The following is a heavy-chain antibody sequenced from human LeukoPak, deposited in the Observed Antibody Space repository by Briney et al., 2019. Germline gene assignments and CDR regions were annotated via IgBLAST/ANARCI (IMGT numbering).Heavy chain of an antibody. D-gene: IGHD3-3*01. CDR3: AREWGFWSGYPNPYFDY. J-gene: IGHJ4*02. CDR2: IWYDGSNK. CDR1: GFTFSSYG. V-gene: IGHV3-33*01. Sequence: GGSLRLSCAASGFTFSSYGMHWVRQAPGKGLEWVAVIWYDGSNKYYADSVKGRFTISRDNSKNTLYLQMNSLRAEDTAVYYCAREWGFWSGYPNPYFDYWGQGTLVTVSS.